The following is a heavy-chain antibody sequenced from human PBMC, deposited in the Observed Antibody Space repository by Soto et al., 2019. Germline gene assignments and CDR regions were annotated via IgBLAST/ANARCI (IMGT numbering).Heavy chain of an antibody. CDR1: GYSFTRYW. J-gene: IGHJ4*02. D-gene: IGHD4-17*01. CDR3: ARLLHSDYGGRSGYFDY. V-gene: IGHV5-51*01. CDR2: IYPGDSDT. Sequence: PGEALKISCKGSGYSFTRYWIGWVRQMPGKGLEWMGIIYPGDSDTRYSPSFQGQVTISADKSISTAYLQWSSLKASDTAMYYCARLLHSDYGGRSGYFDYWGQGTLVTVSS.